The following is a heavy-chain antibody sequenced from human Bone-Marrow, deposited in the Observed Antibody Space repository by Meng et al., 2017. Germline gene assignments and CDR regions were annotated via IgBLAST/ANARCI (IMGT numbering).Heavy chain of an antibody. V-gene: IGHV4-61*01. CDR3: ARAPTYCSGGSCYSGGAFDI. CDR1: GGSITSSSYY. J-gene: IGHJ3*02. D-gene: IGHD2-15*01. Sequence: GPLRLSCTVSGGSITSSSYYWSWIRQPPGKGLEWIGYIYYSGITNYNPSLRSRVTISVDTSKTQFSLRLTFVTAADTALYYCARAPTYCSGGSCYSGGAFDIWGQGAMVTVSS. CDR2: IYYSGIT.